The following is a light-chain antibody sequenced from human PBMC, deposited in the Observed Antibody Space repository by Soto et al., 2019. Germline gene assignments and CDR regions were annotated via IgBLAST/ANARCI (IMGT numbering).Light chain of an antibody. CDR2: GAS. Sequence: EIVMTQSPDTLYVSPGEGATLSCRASQSVRTKLAWYQQKAGQAPWLLIYGASTRATGIPDRFSGSGSGTEFTLTISSLQSEDFAVYYCQQYNSWPPITFGQGTRLEI. CDR1: QSVRTK. CDR3: QQYNSWPPIT. V-gene: IGKV3-15*01. J-gene: IGKJ5*01.